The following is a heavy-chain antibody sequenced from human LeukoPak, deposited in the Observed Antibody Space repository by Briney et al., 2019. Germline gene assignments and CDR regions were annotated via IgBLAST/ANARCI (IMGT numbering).Heavy chain of an antibody. Sequence: GGSLRLSCAASGFTFDDYAMHWVRRAPGKGLEWVSLISGDGGSTYYADSVKGRFTISRDNSKNSLYLQMNSLRTEDTALYYCTKHADYGDYVGWFDPWGQGTLVTVSS. CDR3: TKHADYGDYVGWFDP. CDR1: GFTFDDYA. D-gene: IGHD4-17*01. V-gene: IGHV3-43*02. CDR2: ISGDGGST. J-gene: IGHJ5*02.